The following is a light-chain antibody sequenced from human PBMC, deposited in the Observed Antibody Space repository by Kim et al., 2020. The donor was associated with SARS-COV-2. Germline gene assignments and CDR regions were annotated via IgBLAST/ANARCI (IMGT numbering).Light chain of an antibody. CDR3: QQCNTWPRT. Sequence: ETLMTQSPDTLSVSPGERATLSCRASQSVHSNLAWYQQKPGQAPRLLIYASSTRAAGVPARFSGSGSGTEFTLTISGLQSEDFAVYYCQQCNTWPRTFGQGTKVDIK. J-gene: IGKJ1*01. CDR1: QSVHSN. V-gene: IGKV3-15*01. CDR2: ASS.